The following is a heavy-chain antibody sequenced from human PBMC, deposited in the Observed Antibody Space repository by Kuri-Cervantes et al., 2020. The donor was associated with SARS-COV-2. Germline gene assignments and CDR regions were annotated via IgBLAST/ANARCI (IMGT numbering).Heavy chain of an antibody. CDR2: IYPGDSDT. D-gene: IGHD2-15*01. CDR1: GYSFTSYW. J-gene: IGHJ5*02. V-gene: IGHV5-51*01. Sequence: KVSCKGSGYSFTSYWIGWVRQMPGKGLEWMGIIYPGDSDTRYSPSFQGQVTVSADKSISTAYLQWSSLKASDTVMYYCARHRAPATHNWFDPWGQGTLVTVSS. CDR3: ARHRAPATHNWFDP.